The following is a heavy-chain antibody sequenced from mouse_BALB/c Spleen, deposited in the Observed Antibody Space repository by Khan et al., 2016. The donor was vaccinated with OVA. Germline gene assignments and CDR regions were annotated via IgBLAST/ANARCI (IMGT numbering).Heavy chain of an antibody. CDR2: ISSDGDYT. CDR3: ARSTDGNYPN. V-gene: IGHV5-9-3*01. Sequence: EVKLVESGGGLVKPGGSLKLSCAASGFTFSTFAMSWVRQTPEKRLEWVATISSDGDYTYYPDNVTGHFTISRDNAKNTLYLQLSSLRSEDTAMYYCARSTDGNYPNWGQGTLVTGSA. CDR1: GFTFSTFA. D-gene: IGHD2-1*01. J-gene: IGHJ3*01.